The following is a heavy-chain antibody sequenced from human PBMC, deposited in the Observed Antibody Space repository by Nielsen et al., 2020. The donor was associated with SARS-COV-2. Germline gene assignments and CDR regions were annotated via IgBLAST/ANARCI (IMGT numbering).Heavy chain of an antibody. CDR2: ISYDGSNK. Sequence: GESLKISCAASGFTFSSYAMHWVRQAPGKGLEWVAVISYDGSNKYYADSVKGRFTISRDNSKNTLYLQMNSLRAEDTAVYYCARVIAAAGGWTKVGLDYWGQGTLVTVSS. D-gene: IGHD6-13*01. V-gene: IGHV3-30-3*01. CDR1: GFTFSSYA. J-gene: IGHJ4*02. CDR3: ARVIAAAGGWTKVGLDY.